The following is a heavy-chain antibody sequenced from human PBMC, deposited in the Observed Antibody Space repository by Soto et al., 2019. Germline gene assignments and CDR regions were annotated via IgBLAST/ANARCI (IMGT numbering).Heavy chain of an antibody. CDR2: ISGSGGST. V-gene: IGHV3-23*01. J-gene: IGHJ4*02. Sequence: ASGFTFSSYAMSWVRQAPGKGLEWVSAISGSGGSTYYADSVKGRFTISRDNSKNTLYLQMNSLRAEDTAVYYCAKGSMKYSSSSNFDYWAREPWSPSPQ. D-gene: IGHD6-6*01. CDR1: GFTFSSYA. CDR3: AKGSMKYSSSSNFDY.